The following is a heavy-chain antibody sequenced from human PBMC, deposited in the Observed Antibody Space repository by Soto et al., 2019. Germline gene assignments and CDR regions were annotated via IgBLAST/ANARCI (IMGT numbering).Heavy chain of an antibody. CDR1: GFAFSTFG. CDR2: ISSSSTTI. Sequence: EVQLEESGGGLVQPGGSLRLSCTASGFAFSTFGMNWVRQAPGEGLEWIAYISSSSTTIFYGGSVKGRFAVSRDNAENSMYLEMNSLRDEDTAVYYCARDRGGSVAGFNWFDPWGHGTLVTVSS. D-gene: IGHD6-19*01. J-gene: IGHJ5*02. CDR3: ARDRGGSVAGFNWFDP. V-gene: IGHV3-48*02.